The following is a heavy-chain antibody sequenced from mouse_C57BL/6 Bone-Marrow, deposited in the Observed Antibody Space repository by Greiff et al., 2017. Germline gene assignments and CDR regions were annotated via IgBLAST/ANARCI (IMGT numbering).Heavy chain of an antibody. D-gene: IGHD2-2*01. CDR1: GFTFSDYG. V-gene: IGHV5-17*01. CDR3: ARRRSMVTTLGAYWYFDV. Sequence: EVQRVESGGGLVKPGGSLKLSCAASGFTFSDYGMHWVRQAPEKGLGWVAYISSGSSTIYYADTVQGRFTISRDNAKNTLFLQMTSLRSEDTAMYYCARRRSMVTTLGAYWYFDVWGTGTTVTVSS. J-gene: IGHJ1*03. CDR2: ISSGSSTI.